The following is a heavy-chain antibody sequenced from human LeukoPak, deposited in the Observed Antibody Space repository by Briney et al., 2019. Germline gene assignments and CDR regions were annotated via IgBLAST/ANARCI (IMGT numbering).Heavy chain of an antibody. CDR2: IYPGDSDV. J-gene: IGHJ4*02. V-gene: IGHV5-51*01. Sequence: GESLKISCKGSGYSFNTYWIGWVRQMPGKGLEWMGIIYPGDSDVRYSPSFQGQVTISADKSINTAYLQRSSLKASDTAIYYCARGGSHFEYWGQGTLVTVSS. D-gene: IGHD3-16*01. CDR1: GYSFNTYW. CDR3: ARGGSHFEY.